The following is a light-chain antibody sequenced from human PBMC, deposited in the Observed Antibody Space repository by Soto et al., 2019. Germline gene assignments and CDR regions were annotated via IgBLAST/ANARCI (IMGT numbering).Light chain of an antibody. CDR3: MQGTHWPRT. CDR1: QSLVHRDGNTY. V-gene: IGKV2-30*02. CDR2: KIS. Sequence: DVVMTQSPLSLPVTLGQPATMSCRSSQSLVHRDGNTYFNWFQQRPGQSPRRLIYKISNRDSGVPDRLSGTGSDTEFTLKISRVAAEDVGVYYCMQGTHWPRTFGQGTKVEIQ. J-gene: IGKJ1*01.